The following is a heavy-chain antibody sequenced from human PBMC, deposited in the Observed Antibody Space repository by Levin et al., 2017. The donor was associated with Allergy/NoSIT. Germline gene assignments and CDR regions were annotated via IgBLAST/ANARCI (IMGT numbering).Heavy chain of an antibody. Sequence: PGGSLRLSCAASGFTFSNAWMSWVRQAPGKGLEWVGRIKSKTDGGTTDYAAPVKDRFTISRDDAKNTLYLQMNSLKTEDTAVYYCTTELRRGSGWYEYFQHWGQGTLVTVSS. J-gene: IGHJ1*01. V-gene: IGHV3-15*01. CDR3: TTELRRGSGWYEYFQH. D-gene: IGHD6-19*01. CDR1: GFTFSNAW. CDR2: IKSKTDGGTT.